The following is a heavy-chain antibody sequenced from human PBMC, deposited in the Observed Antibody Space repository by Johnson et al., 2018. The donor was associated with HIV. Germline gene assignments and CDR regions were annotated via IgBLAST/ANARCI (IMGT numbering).Heavy chain of an antibody. J-gene: IGHJ3*02. V-gene: IGHV3-7*05. CDR3: ASLGCLDAAFDI. CDR1: RFTFATYW. Sequence: EQLVESGGGLVQPGGSLRLSCTASRFTFATYWMSWVRQAPGKGLEWVANIKQAGSEKSFVDSVKGRFTISRDNAKNSLYLQMNSLRVEDKAVYYCASLGCLDAAFDIWGQGTMVTVSS. CDR2: IKQAGSEK. D-gene: IGHD5/OR15-5a*01.